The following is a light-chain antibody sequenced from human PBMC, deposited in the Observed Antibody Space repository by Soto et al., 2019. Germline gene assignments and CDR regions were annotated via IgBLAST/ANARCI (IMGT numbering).Light chain of an antibody. V-gene: IGKV1-9*01. Sequence: IQLTQSPSSLSASVGDRVTITCRASQDIAIYLAWYQQKPGEAPKLLIYAASTLYGGVPSRVSGSGSGTDFALTITSLQAEYFATYYCQQLRMYPSTFGGGTKVEIK. J-gene: IGKJ4*01. CDR2: AAS. CDR1: QDIAIY. CDR3: QQLRMYPST.